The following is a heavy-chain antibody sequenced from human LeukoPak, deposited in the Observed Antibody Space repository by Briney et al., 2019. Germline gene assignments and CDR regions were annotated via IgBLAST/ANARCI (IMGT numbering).Heavy chain of an antibody. CDR1: GYTFTDYY. V-gene: IGHV1-2*02. J-gene: IGHJ5*02. CDR2: INPNSGGT. Sequence: GASVKVSCKASGYTFTDYYMHWVRQAPGQGLEWMGWINPNSGGTNYAQKFQGRVTMTRDTSISTAYMELSRLRSDDTAVYYCARGGDTYYYDSSGPSQPWGQGTLVTVSS. D-gene: IGHD3-22*01. CDR3: ARGGDTYYYDSSGPSQP.